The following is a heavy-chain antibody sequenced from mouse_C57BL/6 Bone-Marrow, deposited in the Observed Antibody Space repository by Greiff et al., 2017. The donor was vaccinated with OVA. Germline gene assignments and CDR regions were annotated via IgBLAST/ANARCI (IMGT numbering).Heavy chain of an antibody. V-gene: IGHV1-69*01. D-gene: IGHD4-1*01. CDR2: IDPSDSYT. J-gene: IGHJ3*01. CDR1: GYTFTSYW. Sequence: QVQLKEPGAELVMPGASVKLSCKASGYTFTSYWMHWVKQRPGQGLEWIGEIDPSDSYTNYNQKFKGKSTLTVDKSSSTANMQLSSLTSEDSAVYYCARGWDGFAYWGQGTLVTVSA. CDR3: ARGWDGFAY.